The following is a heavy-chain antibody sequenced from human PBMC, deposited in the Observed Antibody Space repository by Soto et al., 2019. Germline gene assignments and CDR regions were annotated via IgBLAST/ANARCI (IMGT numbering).Heavy chain of an antibody. J-gene: IGHJ3*02. CDR2: IYHSGST. CDR3: ARDRAWGYYYDSSGYYKDAFDI. V-gene: IGHV4-4*02. CDR1: GGSISSSSW. D-gene: IGHD3-22*01. Sequence: SETLSLTCAVSGGSISSSSWWWWVRQPPREGLEGIGEIYHSGSTNYNPSLKSRVTISVDKSKNQFSLKLSSVTAADTAVYYCARDRAWGYYYDSSGYYKDAFDIWGQGTMVTVSS.